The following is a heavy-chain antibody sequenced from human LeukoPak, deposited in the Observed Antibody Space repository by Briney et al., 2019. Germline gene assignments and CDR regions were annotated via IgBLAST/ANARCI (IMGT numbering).Heavy chain of an antibody. Sequence: GASVKVSCKASGYTFTGYYMHWVRQAPGQGLEWMGWINPNSGGTNYAQKFQGRVTMTRDTSISTAHMELSRLRSDDTAVYYCARQYSSSYEYFQHWGQGTLVTVSS. CDR3: ARQYSSSYEYFQH. J-gene: IGHJ1*01. V-gene: IGHV1-2*02. CDR1: GYTFTGYY. D-gene: IGHD6-13*01. CDR2: INPNSGGT.